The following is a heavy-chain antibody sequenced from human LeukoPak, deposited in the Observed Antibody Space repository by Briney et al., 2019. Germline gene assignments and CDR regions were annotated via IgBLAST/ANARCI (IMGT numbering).Heavy chain of an antibody. V-gene: IGHV3-48*02. Sequence: GGSLRLSCAASGFTFSSYSMNWVRQAPGKGLEWVSYISSSSSIIKYADSVKGRFTISRDNAKNSLYLQMNSLRDEDTAVYYCASVWGKTTAGTIDYWGQGTLVTVSS. D-gene: IGHD6-13*01. CDR2: ISSSSSII. J-gene: IGHJ4*02. CDR1: GFTFSSYS. CDR3: ASVWGKTTAGTIDY.